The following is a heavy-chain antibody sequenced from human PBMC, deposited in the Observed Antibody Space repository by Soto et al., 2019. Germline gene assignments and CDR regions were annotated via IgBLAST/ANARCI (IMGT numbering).Heavy chain of an antibody. Sequence: SETLSLTCAVYGGSFSGYYWSWIRQPPGKGLEWIGEINHSGSTNYNPSLKSRVTIPVDTSKNQFSLKLSSVTAADTAVYYCARARGYCSSTSCYGWFDPWGQGTLVTVSS. CDR3: ARARGYCSSTSCYGWFDP. CDR2: INHSGST. D-gene: IGHD2-2*01. J-gene: IGHJ5*02. V-gene: IGHV4-34*01. CDR1: GGSFSGYY.